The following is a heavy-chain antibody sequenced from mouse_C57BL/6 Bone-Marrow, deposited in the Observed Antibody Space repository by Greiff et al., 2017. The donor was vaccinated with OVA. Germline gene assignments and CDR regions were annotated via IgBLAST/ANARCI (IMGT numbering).Heavy chain of an antibody. J-gene: IGHJ3*01. CDR2: INPNNGGT. Sequence: VQLQQSGPELVKPGASVKIPCKASGYTFTDYNMDWVKQSHGKSLEWIGDINPNNGGTIYNQKFKGKATLTVDKSSSTAYMELRSLTSEDTAVYYCAREDRLRKAWFAYWGQGTLVTVSA. V-gene: IGHV1-18*01. D-gene: IGHD1-2*01. CDR1: GYTFTDYN. CDR3: AREDRLRKAWFAY.